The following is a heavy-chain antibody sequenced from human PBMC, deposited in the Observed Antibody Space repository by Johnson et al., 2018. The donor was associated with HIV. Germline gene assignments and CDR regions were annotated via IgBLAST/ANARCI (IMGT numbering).Heavy chain of an antibody. V-gene: IGHV3-66*02. CDR1: GITVSSNY. CDR3: ARDGRDLVTRGSFDV. D-gene: IGHD5-18*01. J-gene: IGHJ3*01. Sequence: VQLVESGGGLAQPGGSLRLSCAASGITVSSNYMSWVRQAPGTGLEWVSVIFTVGDVYYADSVKGRFTISRDNSKTFLYLQMNSLRPEDTAVYYCARDGRDLVTRGSFDVWGQGTVVTVSS. CDR2: IFTVGDV.